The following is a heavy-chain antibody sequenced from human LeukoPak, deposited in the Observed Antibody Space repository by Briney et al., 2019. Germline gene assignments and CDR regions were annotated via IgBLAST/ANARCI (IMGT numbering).Heavy chain of an antibody. V-gene: IGHV4-39*07. CDR2: INHSGST. Sequence: SETLSLTCTVSGGSISSSSYYWSWIRQPPGKGLEWVGEINHSGSTNYNPSLKSRVTISVDTSKNQFSLKLSSVTAADTAVYYCASLGDVLLWFGDHPAPYYYYMDVWGKGTTVTISS. J-gene: IGHJ6*03. CDR3: ASLGDVLLWFGDHPAPYYYYMDV. CDR1: GGSISSSSYY. D-gene: IGHD3-10*01.